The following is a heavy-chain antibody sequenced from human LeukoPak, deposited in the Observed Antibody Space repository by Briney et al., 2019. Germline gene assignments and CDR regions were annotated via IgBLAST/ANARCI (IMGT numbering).Heavy chain of an antibody. V-gene: IGHV4-4*09. Sequence: GSLRLSCAASGFTFSSYSMSWVRQAPGKGLEWIGYIYTSGSTNYNPSLKSRVTISVDTSKNQFSLKLSSVTAADTAVYYCARGGEGATPYYYYMDVWGKGTTVTVSS. D-gene: IGHD1-26*01. CDR3: ARGGEGATPYYYYMDV. J-gene: IGHJ6*03. CDR1: GFTFSSYS. CDR2: IYTSGST.